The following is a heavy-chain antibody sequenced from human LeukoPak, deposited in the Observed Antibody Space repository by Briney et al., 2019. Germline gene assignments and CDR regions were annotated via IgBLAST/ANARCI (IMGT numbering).Heavy chain of an antibody. Sequence: GESLRLSCAASGLTFSSYSMNWVRQAPGKGLEWVSYISSSSSTMYYADSVKGRFTISRDNAKNSLYLQMNSLRAEDTAVYYCARAVDISYYYYMDVWGKGTTVTVSS. J-gene: IGHJ6*03. CDR2: ISSSSSTM. CDR1: GLTFSSYS. D-gene: IGHD5-12*01. CDR3: ARAVDISYYYYMDV. V-gene: IGHV3-48*01.